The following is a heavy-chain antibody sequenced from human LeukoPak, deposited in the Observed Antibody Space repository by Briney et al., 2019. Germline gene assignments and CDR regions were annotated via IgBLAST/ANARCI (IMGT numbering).Heavy chain of an antibody. V-gene: IGHV3-23*01. J-gene: IGHJ4*02. CDR2: ISGSGGST. CDR3: AKDARPMIVVVITPPFDY. D-gene: IGHD3-22*01. CDR1: GFTFSSYA. Sequence: GRSLRLSCAASGFTFSSYAMSWVRQAPGKGLEWVSVISGSGGSTYYADSVKGRFTISRDNSKNTLYLQMNSLRAEDTAVYYCAKDARPMIVVVITPPFDYWGQGTLVTVSS.